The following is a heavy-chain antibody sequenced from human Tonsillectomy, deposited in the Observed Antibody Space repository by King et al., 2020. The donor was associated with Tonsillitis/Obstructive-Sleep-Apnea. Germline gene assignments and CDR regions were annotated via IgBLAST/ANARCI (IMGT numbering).Heavy chain of an antibody. Sequence: VQLVESGGGLVQPGRSLRLSCAASGFTFDEYGMHWVRQAPGKGLEWVSGISWNSGKIDYADSVKGRFTISRDNAKNSLYLQMNSLRADDTALYYCTKEIKATPLNTIVGATTPPDASDICGQRTMVTVSS. V-gene: IGHV3-9*01. D-gene: IGHD1-26*01. CDR2: ISWNSGKI. CDR3: TKEIKATPLNTIVGATTPPDASDI. CDR1: GFTFDEYG. J-gene: IGHJ3*02.